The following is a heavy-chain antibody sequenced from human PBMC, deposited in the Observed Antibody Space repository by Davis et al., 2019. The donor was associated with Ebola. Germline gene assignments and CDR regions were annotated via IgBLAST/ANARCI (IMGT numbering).Heavy chain of an antibody. CDR3: AKVAYGDHCRWFDL. J-gene: IGHJ5*02. Sequence: PGGSLRLSCGASGFTFSSYWMHWVRQAAGKGLVWVSRINLDGSRRTYADSVKGRFTISRDNAKKTLYLQMNSLRAEDTALYYCAKVAYGDHCRWFDLWGQGTLVTVSS. D-gene: IGHD4-17*01. CDR2: INLDGSRR. V-gene: IGHV3-74*01. CDR1: GFTFSSYW.